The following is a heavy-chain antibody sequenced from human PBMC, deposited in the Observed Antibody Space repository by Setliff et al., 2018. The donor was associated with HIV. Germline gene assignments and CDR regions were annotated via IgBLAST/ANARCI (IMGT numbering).Heavy chain of an antibody. D-gene: IGHD3-16*01. J-gene: IGHJ5*01. V-gene: IGHV5-51*01. CDR1: GYIFTNYW. CDR2: IYPGDSAT. Sequence: PGESLKISCKASGYIFTNYWIGWVRQMPGKGLEWIGVIYPGDSATRYSPSFQGQVTISADKSINTAYLRWRSLRASDTAIYFCAKHGFERKSPYNWFDSWGQGTLVTVSS. CDR3: AKHGFERKSPYNWFDS.